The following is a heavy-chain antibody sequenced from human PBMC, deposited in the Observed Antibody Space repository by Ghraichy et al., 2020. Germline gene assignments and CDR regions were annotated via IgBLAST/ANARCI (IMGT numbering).Heavy chain of an antibody. Sequence: ESLNISCAVYGGSFSGYYWSWIRQPPGKGLEWIGEINHSGSTNYNPSLKSRVTISVDTSKNQFSLKLSSVTAADTAVYYCARGGIAAAGCMDVWGKGTTVTVSS. V-gene: IGHV4-34*01. CDR2: INHSGST. CDR1: GGSFSGYY. J-gene: IGHJ6*04. CDR3: ARGGIAAAGCMDV. D-gene: IGHD6-13*01.